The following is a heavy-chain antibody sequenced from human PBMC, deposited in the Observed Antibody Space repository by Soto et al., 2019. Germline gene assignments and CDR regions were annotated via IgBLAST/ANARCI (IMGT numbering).Heavy chain of an antibody. CDR1: GGSISNLY. Sequence: PSETLSLTCTVSGGSISNLYWSWIRQPPGKGLEWLGYIYNSGRTNYNPSLKSRATISVLTSKNQFSLRLSSVTATDTAVYYCARFTVATHFDGYWGQGTLVTVSS. CDR3: ARFTVATHFDGY. J-gene: IGHJ4*02. CDR2: IYNSGRT. V-gene: IGHV4-59*11. D-gene: IGHD5-12*01.